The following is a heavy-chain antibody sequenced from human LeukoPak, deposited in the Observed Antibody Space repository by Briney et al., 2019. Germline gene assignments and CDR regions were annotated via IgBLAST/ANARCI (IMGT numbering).Heavy chain of an antibody. V-gene: IGHV1-8*01. CDR2: MNPNSGNT. CDR1: GYTFTSYD. Sequence: ASVKVSCKASGYTFTSYDINWVRQATGQGLEWMGWMNPNSGNTGYAQKFQGRVTMTRNTSISTAYMELSSLRSEDTAVYYCAREGEEFIGRYYYGIDVWGQGTTVTVSS. D-gene: IGHD3-16*02. J-gene: IGHJ6*02. CDR3: AREGEEFIGRYYYGIDV.